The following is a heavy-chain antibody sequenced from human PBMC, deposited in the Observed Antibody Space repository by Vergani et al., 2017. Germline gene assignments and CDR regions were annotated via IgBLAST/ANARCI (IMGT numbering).Heavy chain of an antibody. CDR3: AGDPPYCSSTSCYSDY. D-gene: IGHD2-2*02. J-gene: IGHJ4*02. V-gene: IGHV1-69*18. Sequence: QVQLVQSGAEVKKPGSSVKVSCKASGGTFSSYDISWVRQAPGQGLEWMGRIIPIFGTANYAQKLQGRVTITADESTSTAYMELSSLRSEDTAVYYCAGDPPYCSSTSCYSDYWGQGTLVTVSS. CDR2: IIPIFGTA. CDR1: GGTFSSYD.